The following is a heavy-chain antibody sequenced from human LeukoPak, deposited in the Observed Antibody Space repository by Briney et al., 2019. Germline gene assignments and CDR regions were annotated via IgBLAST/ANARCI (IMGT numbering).Heavy chain of an antibody. Sequence: PGGSLRLSCAPSGFTVSSNYMSWVRQAPGKGLEWVSVIYSGGSTYYADSVKGRFTLSRDSSKNTLFLQMNSLRAEDTAVYYCAREPQGDSSGYDAFDVWGQGTLVTVSS. CDR2: IYSGGST. V-gene: IGHV3-66*01. D-gene: IGHD3-22*01. CDR1: GFTVSSNY. J-gene: IGHJ3*01. CDR3: AREPQGDSSGYDAFDV.